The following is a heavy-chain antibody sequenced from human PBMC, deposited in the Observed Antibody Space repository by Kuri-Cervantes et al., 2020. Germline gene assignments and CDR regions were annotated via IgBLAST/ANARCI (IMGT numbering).Heavy chain of an antibody. V-gene: IGHV3-30-3*01. CDR2: ISYDGSNK. J-gene: IGHJ1*01. CDR3: ATDPNRINL. D-gene: IGHD2-15*01. Sequence: GESLKISCAASGFTFSSYAMHWVRQAPGKGLEWVAVISYDGSNKYYADSVKGRFTISRDNSKNTLYLQMNSVRDDDTAVYYCATDPNRINLWGQGSLVTVSS. CDR1: GFTFSSYA.